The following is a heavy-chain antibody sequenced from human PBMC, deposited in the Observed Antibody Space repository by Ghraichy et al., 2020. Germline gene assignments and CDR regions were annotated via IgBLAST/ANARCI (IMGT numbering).Heavy chain of an antibody. CDR1: GFTFSGNG. CDR3: AKGCSSGDSCYIIDY. D-gene: IGHD3-10*02. J-gene: IGHJ4*02. CDR2: ISNDGSKK. V-gene: IGHV3-30*18. Sequence: GGSLRLSCAASGFTFSGNGMHWVRQAPGKGLEWVAVISNDGSKKNYVDSVKGRFTIFRDNSKSTLYLQMNSLRGEDTAVYYCAKGCSSGDSCYIIDYWGQGTLVTVSS.